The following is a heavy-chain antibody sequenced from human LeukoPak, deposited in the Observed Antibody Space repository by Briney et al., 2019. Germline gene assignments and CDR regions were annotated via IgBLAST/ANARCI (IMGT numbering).Heavy chain of an antibody. D-gene: IGHD5-24*01. Sequence: SQTLSLTCTVSGDSIGSGNYYWSWLRRPAGKGLEWIGHIYTSGSTNYNPSLKSRVTMSVDTSKNQFSLKLNSVTAADTAVYYCAREYKNYPWRFDYWGQGALFTVSS. CDR2: IYTSGST. J-gene: IGHJ4*02. CDR3: AREYKNYPWRFDY. CDR1: GDSIGSGNYY. V-gene: IGHV4-61*09.